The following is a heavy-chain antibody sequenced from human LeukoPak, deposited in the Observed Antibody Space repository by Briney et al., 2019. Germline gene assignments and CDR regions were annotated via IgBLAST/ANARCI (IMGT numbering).Heavy chain of an antibody. CDR2: INHSGST. Sequence: SETLSLTCAVYGGSFSGYYWSWIRQPPGKGLEWIGEINHSGSTNYNPSLKSRVTISVDTSKNQFSLKLSSVTAADTAVYYCARGHDIAVACQDTNWFDPWGQGTLVTVSS. J-gene: IGHJ5*02. CDR3: ARGHDIAVACQDTNWFDP. V-gene: IGHV4-34*01. D-gene: IGHD6-19*01. CDR1: GGSFSGYY.